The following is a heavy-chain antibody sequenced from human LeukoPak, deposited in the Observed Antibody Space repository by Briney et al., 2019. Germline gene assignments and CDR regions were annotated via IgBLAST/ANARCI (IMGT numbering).Heavy chain of an antibody. V-gene: IGHV3-48*04. Sequence: GGSLRLSCAASGFTFSSYAMSWVRQAPGKGLEWISYISSTDNKIYYADSVRGRVTVSRDNAKNSLYLQMNSLKAEDTAMYYCARRSSNGSGNYLDYWGQGTLVTVSS. CDR3: ARRSSNGSGNYLDY. D-gene: IGHD3-10*01. CDR1: GFTFSSYA. CDR2: ISSTDNKI. J-gene: IGHJ4*02.